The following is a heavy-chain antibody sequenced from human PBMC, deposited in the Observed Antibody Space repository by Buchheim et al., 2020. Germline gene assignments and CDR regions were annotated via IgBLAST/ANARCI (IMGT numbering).Heavy chain of an antibody. CDR3: TKVERQRVSFYHYGMDV. CDR2: ISYGGVGT. Sequence: EVQLLESGGGLVQPGGSLTLSCAVSGFTFSNYAMNWVRQAPGKGLHWVSSISYGGVGTYYADSVKGRFTIARDNSKNTLYLQMNSLRAEDTAIYYCTKVERQRVSFYHYGMDVWGQGTT. V-gene: IGHV3-23*01. CDR1: GFTFSNYA. J-gene: IGHJ6*02. D-gene: IGHD1-1*01.